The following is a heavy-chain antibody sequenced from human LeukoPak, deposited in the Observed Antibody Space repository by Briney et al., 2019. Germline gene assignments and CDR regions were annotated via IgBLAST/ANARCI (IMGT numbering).Heavy chain of an antibody. D-gene: IGHD1-14*01. Sequence: SETLSLTCTVSGGSISSSSYYWGWIRQPPGKGLEWIGSIYYSGSTYYHPSLKSRVTISVDTSKNQFSLKLSSVTAADTAVYYCARTPPPGGYYYYYMDVWGKGTTVTVSS. V-gene: IGHV4-39*01. J-gene: IGHJ6*03. CDR2: IYYSGST. CDR1: GGSISSSSYY. CDR3: ARTPPPGGYYYYYMDV.